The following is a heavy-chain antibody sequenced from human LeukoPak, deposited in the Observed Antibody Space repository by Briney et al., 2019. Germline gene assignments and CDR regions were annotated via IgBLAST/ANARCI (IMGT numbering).Heavy chain of an antibody. D-gene: IGHD4-17*01. J-gene: IGHJ5*02. CDR3: ARDRGYGDDSFDP. V-gene: IGHV1-18*01. Sequence: GASVKVSCKASGYSFNTYGISWVRQAPGQGLEWMGWIGAYNGDTNYAQRFRGRVTMTLDTPTSTVYMEMLSLRPDDTAVYYCARDRGYGDDSFDPWGQGTLVTVSS. CDR1: GYSFNTYG. CDR2: IGAYNGDT.